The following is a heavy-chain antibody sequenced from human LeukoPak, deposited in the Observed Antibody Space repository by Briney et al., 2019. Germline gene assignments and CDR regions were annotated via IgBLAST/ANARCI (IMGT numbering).Heavy chain of an antibody. CDR3: AKVYYYYDSSGYYGDY. Sequence: GGSLRLSCAASGFTFGSQVMRWVRQAPGKGLEWVSAISGSGGSTYYADSVKGRFTISRDNSKNTLYPQMNSLRAEDTAVYYCAKVYYYYDSSGYYGDYWGQGTLVTVSS. J-gene: IGHJ4*02. CDR1: GFTFGSQV. CDR2: ISGSGGST. D-gene: IGHD3-22*01. V-gene: IGHV3-23*01.